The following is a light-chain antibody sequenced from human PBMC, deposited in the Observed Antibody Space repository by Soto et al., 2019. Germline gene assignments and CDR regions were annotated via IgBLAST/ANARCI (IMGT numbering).Light chain of an antibody. CDR1: SSNIGAGYD. V-gene: IGLV1-40*01. CDR2: GNS. CDR3: QSYDSSSYV. Sequence: QSALTQPPSVSGAPGQRVTISCTGSSSNIGAGYDVHWYQQLPGTAPKLLIYGNSNRPSGVPDRFSGSKSGTSASLAITGLQAEDEADYYSQSYDSSSYVFGTGTKVTV. J-gene: IGLJ1*01.